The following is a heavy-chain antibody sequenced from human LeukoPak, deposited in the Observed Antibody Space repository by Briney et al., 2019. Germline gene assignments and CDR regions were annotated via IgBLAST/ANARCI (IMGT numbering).Heavy chain of an antibody. Sequence: GGSLRLSCAASGFTFSSYGMHWVRQAPGKGLEWVAVIWYDGSNKYNADSVKGRFTISRDNSKNTLYLQMNSLRAEDTAVYYCARGNTNYSPIYWGQGTLVTVSS. J-gene: IGHJ4*02. D-gene: IGHD4-11*01. CDR3: ARGNTNYSPIY. CDR1: GFTFSSYG. CDR2: IWYDGSNK. V-gene: IGHV3-33*01.